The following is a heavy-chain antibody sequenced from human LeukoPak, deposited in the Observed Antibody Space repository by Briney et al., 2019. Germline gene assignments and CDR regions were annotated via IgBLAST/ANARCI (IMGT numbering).Heavy chain of an antibody. D-gene: IGHD1-7*01. CDR3: ASPENWNYEYYFDY. CDR1: GYNFTSYW. J-gene: IGHJ4*02. CDR2: IYPGDSDT. Sequence: GESLKISCKASGYNFTSYWIGWVRQMPGKGLEWMGIIYPGDSDTRYSPSFQGQVTISADKSITTAYLHWSSLKASDTAMYYCASPENWNYEYYFDYWGQGTLVTVSS. V-gene: IGHV5-51*01.